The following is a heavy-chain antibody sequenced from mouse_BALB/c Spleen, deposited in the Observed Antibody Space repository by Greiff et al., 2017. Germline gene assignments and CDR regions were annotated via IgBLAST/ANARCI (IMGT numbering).Heavy chain of an antibody. J-gene: IGHJ3*01. CDR3: ARRGSATERAWFAV. Sequence: EVKLMESGGGLVQPGGSLKLSCAASGFDSSSYWMSWVRQAPGKGLEWIGEINLDSSTINYTPSLKDKFIISRDNAKKTLYLQMSKVRSEDTALYYCARRGSATERAWFAVWGEGTLVTVSA. CDR2: INLDSSTI. D-gene: IGHD6-1*01. V-gene: IGHV4-1*02. CDR1: GFDSSSYW.